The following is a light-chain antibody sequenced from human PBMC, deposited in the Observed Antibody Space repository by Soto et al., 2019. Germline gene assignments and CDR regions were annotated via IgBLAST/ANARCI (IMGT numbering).Light chain of an antibody. J-gene: IGLJ1*01. V-gene: IGLV2-8*01. CDR2: EVV. Sequence: QSVLTQPASVSGSPGQSLTISCTGTKNDIGVYDFVSWYQHHPGKAPRLIIYEVVQRPSGVPDRFSGSKSGNTASLTVSGLQAADEGDYFCKSYAGSNTYVFGSGTKVTVL. CDR3: KSYAGSNTYV. CDR1: KNDIGVYDF.